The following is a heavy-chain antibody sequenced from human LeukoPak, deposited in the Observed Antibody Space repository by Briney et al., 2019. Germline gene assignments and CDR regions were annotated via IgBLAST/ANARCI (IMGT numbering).Heavy chain of an antibody. D-gene: IGHD6-13*01. CDR3: AKDPYSSSWLIDY. V-gene: IGHV3-30*18. Sequence: GGSLRLSCAASGFTFSSYGMHWVRQAPGKGLEWVAVILYDGSNKYYADSVKGRFTISRDNSKNTLYLQMNSLRAEDTAVYYCAKDPYSSSWLIDYWGQGTLVTVSS. CDR1: GFTFSSYG. CDR2: ILYDGSNK. J-gene: IGHJ4*02.